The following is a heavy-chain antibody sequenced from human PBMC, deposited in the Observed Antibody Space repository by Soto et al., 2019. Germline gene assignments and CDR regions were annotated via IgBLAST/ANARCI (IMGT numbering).Heavy chain of an antibody. V-gene: IGHV1-3*04. CDR2: SNTANGNT. CDR3: ERRYKSAGWFAP. J-gene: IGHJ5*02. Sequence: QVQLVQSVAEVKKPGASVRVSCQASGYSFNTYAIHWVRQAPGQGLEWMGWSNTANGNTEYSQKFQGIVTFTRDTSATTAYKDLSSRRSEDTVTYYGERRYKSAGWFAPWGQGTLVTVSS. CDR1: GYSFNTYA. D-gene: IGHD1-1*01.